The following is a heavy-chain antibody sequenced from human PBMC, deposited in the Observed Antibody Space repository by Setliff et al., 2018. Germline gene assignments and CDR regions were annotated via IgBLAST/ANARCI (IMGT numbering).Heavy chain of an antibody. CDR3: ARSPANGGHDAFDI. J-gene: IGHJ3*02. V-gene: IGHV4-39*07. CDR1: GDSIRNNYY. D-gene: IGHD6-25*01. CDR2: IFYNGMA. Sequence: SETLSLTCTVSGDSIRNNYYWGWIRQSPGTGLEWIGSIFYNGMAYYNPSLKSRVTISIDTSKDQFSLKLISMTAADTAVYYCARSPANGGHDAFDIWGQGTMVTVSS.